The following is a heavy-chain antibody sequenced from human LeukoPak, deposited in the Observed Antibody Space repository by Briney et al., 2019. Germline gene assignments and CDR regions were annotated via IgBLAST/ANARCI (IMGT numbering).Heavy chain of an antibody. CDR1: GGSISSGSYY. CDR3: ARADSGSYFDY. Sequence: PSETLSLTCTVSGGSISSGSYYWSWIRQPAGKGLEWIGRIYTSGSTNYNPSLKSRVTISVDTSKNQFSLKLSSVTAADTAVYYCARADSGSYFDYWGQGTLVTVSS. D-gene: IGHD1-26*01. V-gene: IGHV4-61*02. J-gene: IGHJ4*02. CDR2: IYTSGST.